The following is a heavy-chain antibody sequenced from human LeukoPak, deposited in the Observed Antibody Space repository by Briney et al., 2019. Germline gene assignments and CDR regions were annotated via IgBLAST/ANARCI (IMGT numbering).Heavy chain of an antibody. Sequence: SETLSLTCTVSGGSISSYYWSWIRQPAGKGLEWVGRIYTSGSTNYNPSLKSRVTMSVDTSKNQFSLKLSSVTAADTAVYYCARDSGCSSTSCQYYFDYWGQGTLVTVSS. V-gene: IGHV4-4*07. D-gene: IGHD2-2*01. J-gene: IGHJ4*02. CDR2: IYTSGST. CDR3: ARDSGCSSTSCQYYFDY. CDR1: GGSISSYY.